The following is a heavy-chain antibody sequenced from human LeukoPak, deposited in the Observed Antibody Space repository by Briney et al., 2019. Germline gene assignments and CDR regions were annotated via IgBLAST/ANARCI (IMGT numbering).Heavy chain of an antibody. Sequence: PGRSLRLSCAASGFTFGSYGMHWVRQAPGKGLEWVAVIWYDGSNKYYADSVKDRFTISRDNSKNTLYLQMNSLRAEDTAVYYCARDAVTMVRGVSFDYWGQGTLVTVSS. J-gene: IGHJ4*02. CDR1: GFTFGSYG. V-gene: IGHV3-33*08. CDR3: ARDAVTMVRGVSFDY. D-gene: IGHD3-10*01. CDR2: IWYDGSNK.